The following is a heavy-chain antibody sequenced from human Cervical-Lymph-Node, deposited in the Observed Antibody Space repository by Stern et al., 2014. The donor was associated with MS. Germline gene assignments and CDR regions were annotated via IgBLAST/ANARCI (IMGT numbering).Heavy chain of an antibody. Sequence: EVHLVESGGGLVKPGGSLRLSCAASGFTFRSYSMNWVRPAPGKGLEWASSISSSSSYIYYADSVKGRFTISRDNAKNSLYLQMNSLRAEDTAVYYCARGVAARPFFGDYWGQGTLVTVSS. V-gene: IGHV3-21*01. CDR3: ARGVAARPFFGDY. CDR2: ISSSSSYI. J-gene: IGHJ4*02. D-gene: IGHD6-6*01. CDR1: GFTFRSYS.